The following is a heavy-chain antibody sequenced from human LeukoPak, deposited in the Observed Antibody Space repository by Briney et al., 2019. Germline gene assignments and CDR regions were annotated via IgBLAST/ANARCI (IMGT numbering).Heavy chain of an antibody. V-gene: IGHV4-30-2*01. J-gene: IGHJ5*02. CDR3: ARDRDAYQNWFDP. Sequence: PSETLSLTCAVSGGSISSGGYSWRWIRQPPGKGLEWIGYIYHSGSTNYNPSLKSRVTISVDTSKTQFSLKLSSVTAADTAVYYCARDRDAYQNWFDPWGQGTLVTVSS. CDR1: GGSISSGGYS. CDR2: IYHSGST. D-gene: IGHD2-2*01.